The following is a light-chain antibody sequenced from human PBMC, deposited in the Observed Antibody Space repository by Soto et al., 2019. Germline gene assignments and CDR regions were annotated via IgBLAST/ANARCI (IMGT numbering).Light chain of an antibody. CDR3: QQYYSTPRT. J-gene: IGKJ1*01. Sequence: DIVMTQSPDSLAVSLGERATIDCKSSQSVLYSSNNKNYLAGYQQKPGQPPKLLIYWASTRESGVPDRFSGSGSGTDFTLTISSLRAEDVAVYYCQQYYSTPRTFGQGTKVEIK. CDR1: QSVLYSSNNKNY. CDR2: WAS. V-gene: IGKV4-1*01.